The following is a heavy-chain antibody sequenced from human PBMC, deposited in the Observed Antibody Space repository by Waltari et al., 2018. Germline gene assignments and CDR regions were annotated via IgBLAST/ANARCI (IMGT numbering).Heavy chain of an antibody. CDR3: ARAQGIAAAGLNDY. CDR1: GGSISSSSYY. Sequence: QLQLQESGPGLVKPSATLSLTCTVSGGSISSSSYYWGWIRQPPGKGLEWIGSIYYSGSTYYNPSLKSRVTISVDTSKNQFSLKLSSVTAADTAVYYCARAQGIAAAGLNDYWGQGTLVTVSS. V-gene: IGHV4-39*07. J-gene: IGHJ4*02. CDR2: IYYSGST. D-gene: IGHD6-13*01.